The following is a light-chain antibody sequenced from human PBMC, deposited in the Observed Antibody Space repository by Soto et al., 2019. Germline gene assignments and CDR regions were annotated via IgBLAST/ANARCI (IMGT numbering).Light chain of an antibody. CDR3: QQSYSTPRYS. J-gene: IGKJ2*01. V-gene: IGKV1-39*01. Sequence: DIQMTQSPSSLSASVGDRVTLTCRASQSISSYLNWYQQKPGKAPKLLIYAASSLQSGVPSRFSGSGSGTDFTLTISSLQPEDFATYYCQQSYSTPRYSFGQGTKVDIK. CDR2: AAS. CDR1: QSISSY.